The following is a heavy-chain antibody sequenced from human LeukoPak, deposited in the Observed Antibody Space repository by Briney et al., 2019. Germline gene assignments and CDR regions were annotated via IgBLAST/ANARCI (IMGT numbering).Heavy chain of an antibody. CDR1: GFTLSDYY. Sequence: QSGGSLRLSCATSGFTLSDYYMNWVRQAPGKGLEWVSVIYSGGNTYHADSVKGRFTISRDNSKNTLYLQMNSLRAGDTAIYYRARARPRPIDFDYWGQGTLVTVSS. J-gene: IGHJ4*02. CDR3: ARARPRPIDFDY. D-gene: IGHD1-14*01. V-gene: IGHV3-53*01. CDR2: IYSGGNT.